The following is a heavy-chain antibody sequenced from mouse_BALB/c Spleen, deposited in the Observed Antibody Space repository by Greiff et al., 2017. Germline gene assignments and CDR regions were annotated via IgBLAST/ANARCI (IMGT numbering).Heavy chain of an antibody. D-gene: IGHD2-4*01. CDR2: ISSGGSYT. V-gene: IGHV5-6-4*01. CDR1: GFTFSSYT. Sequence: EVNLVESGGGLVKPGGSLKLSCAASGFTFSSYTMSWVRQTPEKRLEWVATISSGGSYTYYPDSVKGRFTISRDNAKNTLYLQMSSLKSEDTAMYYCTRVYDYLYAMDYWGQGTSVTVSS. CDR3: TRVYDYLYAMDY. J-gene: IGHJ4*01.